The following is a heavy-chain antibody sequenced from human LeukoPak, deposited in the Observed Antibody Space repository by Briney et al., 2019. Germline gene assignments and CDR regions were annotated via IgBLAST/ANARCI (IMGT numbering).Heavy chain of an antibody. D-gene: IGHD5-24*01. J-gene: IGHJ4*02. CDR3: ARGMAPNHRDY. CDR1: GFTFSSYS. V-gene: IGHV3-21*01. CDR2: ISSSSSYI. Sequence: KAGGSLRLSCAASGFTFSSYSMNWVRQAPGKGLEWVSSISSSSSYIHYADSVKGRFTISRDNAKNSLYLQMNSLRAEDTAVYYCARGMAPNHRDYWGQGTLVTVSS.